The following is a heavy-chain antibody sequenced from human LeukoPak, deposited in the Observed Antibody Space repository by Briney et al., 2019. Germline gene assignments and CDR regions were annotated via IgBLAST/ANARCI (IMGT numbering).Heavy chain of an antibody. J-gene: IGHJ4*02. CDR1: GYTFTGYY. CDR2: INPSGGRT. D-gene: IGHD3-22*01. CDR3: ARDQRYYDSSGHLDY. V-gene: IGHV1-46*01. Sequence: ASVKVSCKASGYTFTGYYMHWVRQAPGQGLEWMGIINPSGGRTSYAQKFQGRVTMTRDTSTSTVYMELSSLGSEDTAVCYCARDQRYYDSSGHLDYWGQGTLVTVSS.